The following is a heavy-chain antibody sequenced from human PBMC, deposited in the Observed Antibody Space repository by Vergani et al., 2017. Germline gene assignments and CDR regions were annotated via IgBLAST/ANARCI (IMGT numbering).Heavy chain of an antibody. D-gene: IGHD2-15*01. CDR1: GDSVISLDYH. Sequence: QVQLQESGPGLVKPSETLSLTCTVSGDSVISLDYHWGWIRQPPGKGLEWIGSMDYSGSTPHNPSLESRISISFETPKNQFSLRLTSVTAADTAVYYCASKRGACRAAYCHSYDFWGPGTLVGVSS. CDR3: ASKRGACRAAYCHSYDF. V-gene: IGHV4-39*01. J-gene: IGHJ4*02. CDR2: MDYSGST.